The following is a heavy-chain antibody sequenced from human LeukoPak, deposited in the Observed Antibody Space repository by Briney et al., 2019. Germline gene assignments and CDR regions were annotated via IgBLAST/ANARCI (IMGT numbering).Heavy chain of an antibody. V-gene: IGHV4-31*03. CDR2: YYYSGWT. D-gene: IGHD2-2*02. CDR1: TFSICTGGYF. CDR3: ARDPRFDYCSSTSVYSR. Sequence: SQTLSFNCTVSTFSICTGGYFWRSLRQHLGKSLKRIRNYYYSGWTYYTRSLKSRVTLSVDRSKNQFSRKLSSVTAADTTVYDCARDPRFDYCSSTSVYSRGGQVTLVSVST. J-gene: IGHJ4*02.